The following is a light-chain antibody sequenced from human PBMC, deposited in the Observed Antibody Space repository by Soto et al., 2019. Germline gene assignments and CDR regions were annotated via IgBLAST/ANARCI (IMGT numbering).Light chain of an antibody. CDR2: STN. J-gene: IGLJ3*02. CDR1: SGSVSTSYY. Sequence: QTVVTQEPSFSVSPGRTVTITCGLNSGSVSTSYYPSWYQQTPGQAPRTLIYSTNTRSSGVPDRFSGSILGNKAALTITGAKADDESDYYCVLYMGSGIWVFGGGTKLTVL. V-gene: IGLV8-61*01. CDR3: VLYMGSGIWV.